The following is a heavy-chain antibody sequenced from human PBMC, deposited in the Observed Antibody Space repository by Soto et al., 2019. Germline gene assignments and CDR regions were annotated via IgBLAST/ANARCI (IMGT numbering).Heavy chain of an antibody. V-gene: IGHV4-59*08. CDR1: GGSITSHY. D-gene: IGHD3-10*01. CDR2: IHHSGST. Sequence: QVQLQESGPGLVKPSETLSLTCSVSGGSITSHYCSWFRQPPGKGLEWIGYIHHSGSTSYNPSLKSRVTMSVDTSKNQFSLKVSSVTAVDTALYYCARQGFGQLHGLVDVWGPGTTFTVSS. J-gene: IGHJ6*02. CDR3: ARQGFGQLHGLVDV.